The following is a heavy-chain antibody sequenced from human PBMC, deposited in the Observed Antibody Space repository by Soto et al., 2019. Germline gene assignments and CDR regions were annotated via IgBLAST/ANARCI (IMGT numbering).Heavy chain of an antibody. CDR1: GFTVSNNY. J-gene: IGHJ4*02. V-gene: IGHV3-66*01. D-gene: IGHD4-17*01. CDR3: ARDRSVTTNGY. CDR2: LYSGGTT. Sequence: EVQLVESGGGLVQPGGSLRLSCVASGFTVSNNYMIWVRQAPGKGLEWVSLLYSGGTTYYTDSVKGRFIISRDNSKNTVYLQMNSLRAEDTGVYYCARDRSVTTNGYWGQGTLVTVSS.